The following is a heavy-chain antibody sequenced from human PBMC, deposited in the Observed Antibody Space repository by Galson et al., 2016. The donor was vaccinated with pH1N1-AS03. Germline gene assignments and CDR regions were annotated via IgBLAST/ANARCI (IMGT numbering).Heavy chain of an antibody. Sequence: SLRLSCAASGFPFDYFYMSWIRQAPGKGLEWISFISTAGITTHYADSVKGRFTISRDNANNSLYLEMTSLRPEDTAIYYCARNWNYFNLWGQGVLVTVSS. D-gene: IGHD1-1*01. CDR1: GFPFDYFY. CDR3: ARNWNYFNL. J-gene: IGHJ4*02. CDR2: ISTAGITT. V-gene: IGHV3-11*01.